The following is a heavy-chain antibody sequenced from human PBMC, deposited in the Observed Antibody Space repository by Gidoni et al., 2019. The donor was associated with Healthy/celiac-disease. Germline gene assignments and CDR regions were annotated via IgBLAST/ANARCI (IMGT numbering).Heavy chain of an antibody. V-gene: IGHV1-69*04. CDR3: AREGTTGYYYGMDV. Sequence: QVQLVPSGAEVKKPGSSVKVSCQASGGPFSSYAISWVRQAPGQGLEWMGRIIPILGIANYAQKFQGRVTITADKSTSTAYMELSSLRSEDTAVYYCAREGTTGYYYGMDVWGQGTTVTVSS. CDR2: IIPILGIA. J-gene: IGHJ6*02. D-gene: IGHD4-17*01. CDR1: GGPFSSYA.